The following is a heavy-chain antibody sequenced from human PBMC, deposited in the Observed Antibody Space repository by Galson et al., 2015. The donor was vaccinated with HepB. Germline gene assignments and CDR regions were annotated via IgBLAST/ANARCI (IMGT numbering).Heavy chain of an antibody. V-gene: IGHV4-61*01. J-gene: IGHJ4*02. CDR1: GASVSSGNYY. CDR3: STGHN. Sequence: ETLSLTCSVSGASVSSGNYYWHWLRQPPGKGLEWIAYISYSGTTDYNPSLKSRVTISVDTSKNQFSLKVNSMTAADTAVYFCSTGHNWGQGTLVTVSS. CDR2: ISYSGTT.